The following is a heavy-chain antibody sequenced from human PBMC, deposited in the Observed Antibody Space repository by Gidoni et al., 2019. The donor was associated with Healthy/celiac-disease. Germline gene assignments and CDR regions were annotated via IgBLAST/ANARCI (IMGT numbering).Heavy chain of an antibody. CDR1: AFSFTSYW. Sequence: EVQLVQSGAEVKKPGESLKISCKGSAFSFTSYWICWVRQMPGKGLECMGIIDPCDTNTRYRPSFQDQVTISADKSISTAYLQWSSLKASDTAMYYCARLPITMVRGVTLLAYGMDVWGQGTTVTVSS. CDR2: IDPCDTNT. D-gene: IGHD3-10*01. CDR3: ARLPITMVRGVTLLAYGMDV. J-gene: IGHJ6*02. V-gene: IGHV5-51*01.